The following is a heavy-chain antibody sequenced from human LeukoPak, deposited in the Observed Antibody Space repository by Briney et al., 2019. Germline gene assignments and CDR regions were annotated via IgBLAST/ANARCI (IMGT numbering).Heavy chain of an antibody. D-gene: IGHD2-15*01. CDR3: AKVRKGSELLYSQH. Sequence: GGSLRLSCAASGFTFSSYGMHWVRQAPGKGLEWVAFIRYDGSNKYYADSVKGRFTISRDNSKNTLYLQMNSLRAEDTAVYYCAKVRKGSELLYSQHWGQGTLVTVSS. CDR2: IRYDGSNK. CDR1: GFTFSSYG. V-gene: IGHV3-30*02. J-gene: IGHJ1*01.